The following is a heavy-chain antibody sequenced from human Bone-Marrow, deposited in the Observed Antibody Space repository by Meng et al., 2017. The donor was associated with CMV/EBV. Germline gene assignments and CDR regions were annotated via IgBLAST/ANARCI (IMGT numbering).Heavy chain of an antibody. CDR1: GFTFSSYS. V-gene: IGHV3-21*01. Sequence: GGSLRLSCAASGFTFSSYSMNWVRQAPGKGLEWVSSISSSSSYIYYADSVKGRFTISRDNAKNPLYLQMNSLRAEDTAVYYCVSGSARKYNSSSPPGYWGQGKLVTVSS. CDR2: ISSSSSYI. J-gene: IGHJ4*02. D-gene: IGHD6-6*01. CDR3: VSGSARKYNSSSPPGY.